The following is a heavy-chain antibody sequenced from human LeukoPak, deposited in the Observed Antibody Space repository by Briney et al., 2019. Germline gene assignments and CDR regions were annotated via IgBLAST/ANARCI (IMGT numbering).Heavy chain of an antibody. CDR2: SSSSGSTI. V-gene: IGHV3-48*03. Sequence: GGSLRLSCAASGFTFSSYEMNWVRQARAKGLEWVSHSSSSGSTIYYAGSVKGRFTIARDNAKNSVYLQMNSLRAEDTAVYYCARGFLHSAYGFDYWGQGTLVTVSS. CDR3: ARGFLHSAYGFDY. D-gene: IGHD5-12*01. CDR1: GFTFSSYE. J-gene: IGHJ4*02.